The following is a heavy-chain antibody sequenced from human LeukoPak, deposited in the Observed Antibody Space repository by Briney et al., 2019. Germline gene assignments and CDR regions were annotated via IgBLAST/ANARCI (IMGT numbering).Heavy chain of an antibody. Sequence: SETLSLTCTVSGGSISSSSYYWGWIRQPPGKGLEWIGSIYYSGSTYYNPSLKSRVTISVDTSKNQFSLKLSSVTAADTAVYYCARPRAGSSGWFRFDYWGQGTLVTVSS. J-gene: IGHJ4*02. CDR1: GGSISSSSYY. D-gene: IGHD6-19*01. CDR3: ARPRAGSSGWFRFDY. V-gene: IGHV4-39*01. CDR2: IYYSGST.